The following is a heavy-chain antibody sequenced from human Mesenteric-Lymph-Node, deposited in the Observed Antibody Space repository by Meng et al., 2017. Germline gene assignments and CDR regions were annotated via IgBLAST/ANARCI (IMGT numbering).Heavy chain of an antibody. CDR1: GFTFSSYS. CDR3: AKGSYGAQDY. V-gene: IGHV3-21*04. CDR2: ISSSSSYI. J-gene: IGHJ4*02. D-gene: IGHD4-17*01. Sequence: GESLKISCAASGFTFSSYSMNWVRQAPGKGLEWVSSISSSSSYIYYADSVKGRFTISRDNPKNTLYLQMNSLRAEDTALFYCAKGSYGAQDYWGQGTLVTVSS.